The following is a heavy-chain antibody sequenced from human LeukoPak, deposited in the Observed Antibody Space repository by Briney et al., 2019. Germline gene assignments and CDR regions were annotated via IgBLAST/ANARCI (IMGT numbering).Heavy chain of an antibody. J-gene: IGHJ6*02. CDR3: NCGSYHYYGPDV. CDR1: GFTFSDYY. CDR2: ISSSGSNI. Sequence: GGTLRLSCAVSGFTFSDYYVSWIRLAPGKGLECLSYISSSGSNIYYADSVKGRFSISRDNAKNLLYLQMNSLRAEDTAVYYCNCGSYHYYGPDVWGQGTTVTVSS. D-gene: IGHD3-16*02. V-gene: IGHV3-11*01.